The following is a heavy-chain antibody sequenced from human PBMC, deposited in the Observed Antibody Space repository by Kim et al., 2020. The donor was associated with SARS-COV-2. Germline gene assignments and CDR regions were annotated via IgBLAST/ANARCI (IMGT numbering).Heavy chain of an antibody. V-gene: IGHV5-10-1*01. CDR3: ARHDEDYYDSSGPLD. J-gene: IGHJ4*02. D-gene: IGHD3-22*01. Sequence: GESLKISCKGSGYSFTSYWISWVRQMPGKGLEWMGRIDPSDSYTNYSPSFQGHVTISADKSISTAYLQWSSLKASDTAMYYCARHDEDYYDSSGPLDWGQGTLVTVSS. CDR1: GYSFTSYW. CDR2: IDPSDSYT.